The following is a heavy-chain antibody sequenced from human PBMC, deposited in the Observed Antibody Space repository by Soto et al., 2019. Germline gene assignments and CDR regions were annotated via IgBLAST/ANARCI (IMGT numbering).Heavy chain of an antibody. CDR1: GFTLSACS. D-gene: IGHD6-19*01. CDR2: ISSNSRYI. J-gene: IGHJ4*02. V-gene: IGHV3-21*01. CDR3: AREGSGWSRDH. Sequence: EVQLVESGGGLVKPGGSLRLSCAVSGFTLSACSMNWVRQAPGKGLEWVSSISSNSRYIYYADSVKGRFTISRDNAKNSLYLQMNSLSAEDTAVYYCAREGSGWSRDHWGQGTLVTVSS.